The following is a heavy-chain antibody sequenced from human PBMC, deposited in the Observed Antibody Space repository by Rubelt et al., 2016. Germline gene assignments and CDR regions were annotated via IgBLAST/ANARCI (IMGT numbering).Heavy chain of an antibody. J-gene: IGHJ4*02. V-gene: IGHV4-59*08. CDR1: GGSISSYY. Sequence: GLVKPSETLSLTCTVSGGSISSYYWSWIRQPPGKGLEWIGEINHGGSTNYNPSLKSRVTISIDTSRNQFSLKLTSMTAADTAVYYCARHQRDSSSSPLPYWGQGNLVTVSS. CDR3: ARHQRDSSSSPLPY. CDR2: INHGGST. D-gene: IGHD6-6*01.